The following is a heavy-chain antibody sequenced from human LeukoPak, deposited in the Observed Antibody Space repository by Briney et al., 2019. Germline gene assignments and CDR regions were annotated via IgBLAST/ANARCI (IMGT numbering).Heavy chain of an antibody. CDR1: GGSISSTNW. CDR3: AREGGFYRPLDY. Sequence: PSETLSLTCGVSGGSISSTNWWTWVRQPPGGGLEWIGEVHLSGRTHYNPSLESRVTMSVDTSENHISLKLTSVTAADTAVYYCAREGGFYRPLDYSGQGTLVIVSS. J-gene: IGHJ4*02. CDR2: VHLSGRT. V-gene: IGHV4-4*02. D-gene: IGHD2/OR15-2a*01.